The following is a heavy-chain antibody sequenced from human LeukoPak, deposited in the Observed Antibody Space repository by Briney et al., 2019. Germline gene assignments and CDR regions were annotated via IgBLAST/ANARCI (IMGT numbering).Heavy chain of an antibody. V-gene: IGHV1-2*06. J-gene: IGHJ4*02. Sequence: ASVKVSFKASGYTFTVHYLHWVRQAPGQGLEWVGRINPNSGATNYAQKFQGRVTMTRDTSISTAYMELSRLRSDDTAVYYCARDSTVTTGIDYWGQGTLVTVSS. CDR2: INPNSGAT. CDR1: GYTFTVHY. D-gene: IGHD4-17*01. CDR3: ARDSTVTTGIDY.